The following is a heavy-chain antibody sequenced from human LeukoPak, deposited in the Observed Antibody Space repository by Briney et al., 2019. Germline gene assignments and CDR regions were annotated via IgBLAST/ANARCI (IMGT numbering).Heavy chain of an antibody. Sequence: SETLSLTCAVSGGSIYSHYWGWIRQPPGKGLEWIGDIYYKGYTNYNPSLKSRVTISLDTSKNHLSLTLTSVVAADTAIYYCMRRDTGWNYSDYWGRGILVTVSS. CDR2: IYYKGYT. CDR1: GGSIYSHY. V-gene: IGHV4-59*08. J-gene: IGHJ4*02. D-gene: IGHD6-19*01. CDR3: MRRDTGWNYSDY.